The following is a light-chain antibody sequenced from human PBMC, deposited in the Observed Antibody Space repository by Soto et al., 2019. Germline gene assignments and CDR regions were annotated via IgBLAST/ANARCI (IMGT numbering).Light chain of an antibody. Sequence: QSALTQAPSASGSPGQSVAISCTGTSSDIGGYNYVSWYQQHSGKAPKLIIYEVTRRPSGVPDRFSGSKSGSTASLTVSGLQAEDEADYYCASYAGNKVVFGGGTKVTVL. CDR3: ASYAGNKVV. V-gene: IGLV2-8*01. J-gene: IGLJ2*01. CDR1: SSDIGGYNY. CDR2: EVT.